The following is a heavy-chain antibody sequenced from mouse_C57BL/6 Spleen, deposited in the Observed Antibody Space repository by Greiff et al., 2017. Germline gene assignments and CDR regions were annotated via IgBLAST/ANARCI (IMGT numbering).Heavy chain of an antibody. Sequence: QVHVKQSGAELVRPGTSVKVSCKASGYAFTNYLIEWVKQRPGQGLEWIAVINPGSGGTNYNEKFKGKATLTADKSSSTAYMQLSSLISADSAVFYCTRLGGYSPFDYWGQGTTLTVSS. J-gene: IGHJ2*01. CDR2: INPGSGGT. CDR3: TRLGGYSPFDY. CDR1: GYAFTNYL. D-gene: IGHD2-3*01. V-gene: IGHV1-54*01.